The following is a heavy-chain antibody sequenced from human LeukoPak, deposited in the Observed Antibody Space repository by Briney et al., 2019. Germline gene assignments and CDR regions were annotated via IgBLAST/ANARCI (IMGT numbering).Heavy chain of an antibody. J-gene: IGHJ4*02. CDR1: GFTFSSYW. CDR2: IKEDGSVK. V-gene: IGHV3-7*03. CDR3: AKDSRGIYDFWSGYYLFDY. Sequence: GGSLRLSCAASGFTFSSYWMTWVRQAPGKGLEWVVNIKEDGSVKYYVDSVKGRFTVSRDNAKNSVYLQMNSLRAEDTAVYYCAKDSRGIYDFWSGYYLFDYWGQGTLVTVSS. D-gene: IGHD3-3*01.